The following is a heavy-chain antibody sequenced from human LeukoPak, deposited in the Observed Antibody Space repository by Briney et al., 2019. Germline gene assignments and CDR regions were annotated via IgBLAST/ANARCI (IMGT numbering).Heavy chain of an antibody. J-gene: IGHJ3*02. V-gene: IGHV6-1*01. CDR2: TYYRSKWYN. CDR1: GDSVSSNSAA. D-gene: IGHD6-19*01. Sequence: SQTLSLTCAISGDSVSSNSAAWNWIRQSPSGGLEWLGRTYYRSKWYNDYAVSVKSRITVNPDTSKNQFSLQLNSVTPGDTAVYYCARARDSGWSDAFDIWGHGTMVTVSS. CDR3: ARARDSGWSDAFDI.